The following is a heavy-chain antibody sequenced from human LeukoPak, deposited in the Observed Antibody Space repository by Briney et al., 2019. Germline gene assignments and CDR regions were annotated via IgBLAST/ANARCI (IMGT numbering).Heavy chain of an antibody. CDR1: GFRFNSHH. V-gene: IGHV3-30*03. CDR3: ARQSLGASGLDH. Sequence: GGSLRPSCAVSGFRFNSHHMHWVRQAPNKGLEWVALAPHDRSSPSHAASVNGRFTISRDNSKDTLFLHMDSLRVDDTAIYYCARQSLGASGLDHWGQGVLVTVSS. J-gene: IGHJ4*02. D-gene: IGHD1-26*01. CDR2: APHDRSSP.